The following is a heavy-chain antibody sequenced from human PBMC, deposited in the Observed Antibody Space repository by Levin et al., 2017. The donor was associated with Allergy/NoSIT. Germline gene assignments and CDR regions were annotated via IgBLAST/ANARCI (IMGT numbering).Heavy chain of an antibody. Sequence: GESLKISCAASGFTFSSYWMHWVRQAPGKGLVWVSRINSDGSSTSYADSVKGRFTISRDNAKNTLYLQMNSLRAEDTAVYYCARAAVRARGPGGYWGQGTLVTVSS. V-gene: IGHV3-74*01. CDR1: GFTFSSYW. CDR2: INSDGSST. J-gene: IGHJ4*02. CDR3: ARAAVRARGPGGY. D-gene: IGHD3-10*01.